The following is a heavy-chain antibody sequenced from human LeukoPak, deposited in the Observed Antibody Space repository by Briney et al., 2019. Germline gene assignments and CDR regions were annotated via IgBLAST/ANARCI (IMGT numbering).Heavy chain of an antibody. CDR3: ARVISHGYSDY. D-gene: IGHD6-13*01. CDR1: GFTFSSYA. V-gene: IGHV3-23*01. J-gene: IGHJ4*02. Sequence: SGGSLRLSCAASGFTFSSYAMSWVRQAPGKGLEWVSAISGSGGSTYYADSVKGWFTISRDNSKNTLYLQMNSLRAEDTAIYYCARVISHGYSDYWGQGTLVTVSS. CDR2: ISGSGGST.